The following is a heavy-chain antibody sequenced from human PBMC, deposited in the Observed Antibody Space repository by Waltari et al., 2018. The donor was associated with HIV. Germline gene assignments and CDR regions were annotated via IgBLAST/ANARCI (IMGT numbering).Heavy chain of an antibody. D-gene: IGHD1-1*01. CDR2: SKGSGDTV. CDR1: GFTFSDYS. CDR3: ARGNNWNDSPYYYYGMDV. V-gene: IGHV3-11*01. Sequence: QVYLVESGGGLVKPGGSLRLSCAASGFTFSDYSMSWIRQAPGKGLEWTSYSKGSGDTVHGTDAVKGRFTFSRDTAKNSLYLQMNSLRAEDAAVYYCARGNNWNDSPYYYYGMDVWGQGTTVTVSS. J-gene: IGHJ6*02.